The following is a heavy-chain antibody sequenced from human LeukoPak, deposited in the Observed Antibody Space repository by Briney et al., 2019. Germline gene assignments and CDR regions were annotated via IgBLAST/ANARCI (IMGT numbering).Heavy chain of an antibody. J-gene: IGHJ4*02. CDR1: GFTFNSYA. CDR2: VTGSGSAT. Sequence: PGGSLRLSCAASGFTFNSYAMSWVRQAQGKGLEWDSTVTGSGSATYYADSVKGRFIISRDNSKNTLYLQMNSLRADDTALYYCAKAMSTVMGGTDYWGQGTLVTVSS. D-gene: IGHD4-17*01. CDR3: AKAMSTVMGGTDY. V-gene: IGHV3-23*01.